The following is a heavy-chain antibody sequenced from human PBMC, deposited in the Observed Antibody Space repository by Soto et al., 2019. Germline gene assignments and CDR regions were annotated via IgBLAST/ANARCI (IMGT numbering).Heavy chain of an antibody. Sequence: GGSLRLSCTASGFTFSSYWMSWVRQAPGKGLEWVGRTRNKANSYTAEYAPSVKGRFTISRHVLEDSMYLQMNSLKTEDTAVYYCARDTGGSYDYWGQGALVTVSS. D-gene: IGHD1-26*01. CDR1: GFTFSSYW. CDR2: TRNKANSYTA. V-gene: IGHV3-72*01. J-gene: IGHJ4*02. CDR3: ARDTGGSYDY.